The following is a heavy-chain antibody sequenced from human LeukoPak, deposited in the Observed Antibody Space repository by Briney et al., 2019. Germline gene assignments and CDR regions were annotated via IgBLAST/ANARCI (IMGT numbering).Heavy chain of an antibody. J-gene: IGHJ4*02. V-gene: IGHV3-33*08. CDR2: IWYDGSNK. D-gene: IGHD3-9*01. CDR3: ARVLEGLQYFDWSLGY. CDR1: GFTFSSYA. Sequence: GGSLRLSCAASGFTFSSYAMRWVRQAPGKGLEWVAVIWYDGSNKYYADSVKGRFTISRDNSKNTLYLQMNSLRAEDTAVYYCARVLEGLQYFDWSLGYWGQGTLVTVSS.